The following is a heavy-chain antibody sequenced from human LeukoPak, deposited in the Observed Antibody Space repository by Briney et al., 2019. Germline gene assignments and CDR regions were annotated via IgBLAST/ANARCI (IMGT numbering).Heavy chain of an antibody. Sequence: SVKVSCKASGGTFSSYAISWVRRAPGQGLEWMGGIIPIFGTANYAQKFQGRVTITADESTSTVYMELSSLRSEDTAVCYCARDFRSSWLNWFDPWGQGTLVTVSS. J-gene: IGHJ5*02. CDR1: GGTFSSYA. CDR3: ARDFRSSWLNWFDP. CDR2: IIPIFGTA. V-gene: IGHV1-69*01. D-gene: IGHD6-13*01.